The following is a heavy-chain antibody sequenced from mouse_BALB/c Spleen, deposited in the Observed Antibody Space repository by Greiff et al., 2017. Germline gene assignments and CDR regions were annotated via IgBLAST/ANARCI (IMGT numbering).Heavy chain of an antibody. Sequence: EVKLMESGGGLVKLGGSLKLSCAASGFTFSSYYMSWVRQTPEKRLELVAAINSNGGSTYYPDTVKGRFTISRDNAKNTLYLQMSSLKSEDTALYYCARQGVRGYFDVWGAGTTVTVSS. V-gene: IGHV5-6-2*01. CDR3: ARQGVRGYFDV. D-gene: IGHD2-14*01. CDR2: INSNGGST. CDR1: GFTFSSYY. J-gene: IGHJ1*01.